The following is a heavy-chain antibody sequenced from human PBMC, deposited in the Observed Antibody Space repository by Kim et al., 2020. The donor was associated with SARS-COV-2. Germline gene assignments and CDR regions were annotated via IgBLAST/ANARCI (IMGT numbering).Heavy chain of an antibody. V-gene: IGHV3-9*01. CDR2: ISWNSGSI. CDR1: GFRFDDYA. J-gene: IGHJ4*02. Sequence: GGSLRLSCAASGFRFDDYAMHWVRQAPGKGLEWVSGISWNSGSIDYAGSVKGRFTISRDNAKNSLYLQMNSLRSEDSALYYCAKDLGGSGSSVFDYWGQGTLVTVSS. CDR3: AKDLGGSGSSVFDY. D-gene: IGHD3-10*01.